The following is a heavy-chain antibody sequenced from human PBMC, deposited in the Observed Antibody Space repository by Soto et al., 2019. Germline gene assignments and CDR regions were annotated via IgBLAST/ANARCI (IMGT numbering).Heavy chain of an antibody. J-gene: IGHJ3*02. V-gene: IGHV4-59*08. CDR1: GGSISTYY. D-gene: IGHD3-3*01. CDR3: ARQIGDDPFDI. Sequence: QMQLQESGPRLVKASETLSLTCTVSGGSISTYYWNWMRLSPGTGLQWIGYIYRTGSTYYNPSLNGPVAISLYTASKWFSLKLNSVSAADTAVYFCARQIGDDPFDIWGQGTMVTVSS. CDR2: IYRTGST.